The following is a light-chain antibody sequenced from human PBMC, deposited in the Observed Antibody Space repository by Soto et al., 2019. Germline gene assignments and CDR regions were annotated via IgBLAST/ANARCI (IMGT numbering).Light chain of an antibody. CDR1: QSIVIW. V-gene: IGKV1-5*03. CDR3: QQYHSYWT. Sequence: DIQMTQSPSTLSASVGDRVTITCRASQSIVIWLSWYQQKPGKAPYLLIYKASSLQNGVPSRFSGSGSGTELNLTIRSLQPDDSATYYCQQYHSYWTFGQGTKLEIK. J-gene: IGKJ1*01. CDR2: KAS.